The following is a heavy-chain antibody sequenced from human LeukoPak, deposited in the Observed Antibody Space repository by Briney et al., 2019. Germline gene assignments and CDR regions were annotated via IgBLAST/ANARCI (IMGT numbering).Heavy chain of an antibody. CDR2: IRSKANSYAT. D-gene: IGHD3-22*01. Sequence: GGSLKLSCAASGFTFSGSAIHWVRQASGKGLEWVGRIRSKANSYATAYAASVTDRFAISRDDSKNTAYLQINSLQTEDTAVYYCTRPYYDSTGPLGYWGQGTLVTVSS. J-gene: IGHJ4*02. CDR3: TRPYYDSTGPLGY. CDR1: GFTFSGSA. V-gene: IGHV3-73*01.